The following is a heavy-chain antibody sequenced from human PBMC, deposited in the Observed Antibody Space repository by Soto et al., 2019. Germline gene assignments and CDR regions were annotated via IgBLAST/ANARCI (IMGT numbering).Heavy chain of an antibody. D-gene: IGHD6-13*01. CDR2: IFQSGST. V-gene: IGHV4-4*02. CDR1: GGSISSNNW. J-gene: IGHJ6*02. Sequence: SETLSLTCAVSGGSISSNNWWSWVRQPPGKGLEWIGEIFQSGSTHYSPSLKSRVTISVDTSKNQFSLKLSSVTAADTAVYYCAREGGSSSSYYYYGMDVWGQGTTVTVSS. CDR3: AREGGSSSSYYYYGMDV.